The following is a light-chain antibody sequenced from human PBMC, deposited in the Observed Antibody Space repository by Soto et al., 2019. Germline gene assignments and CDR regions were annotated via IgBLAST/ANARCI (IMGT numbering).Light chain of an antibody. V-gene: IGKV1-13*02. CDR2: DAS. Sequence: AIQLTQSPSSLSASVGDRVTITCRASQGISSALAWYQQKPGKAPKLLIYDASSLESGVPSRFSGRVSGKDFTLTISSLQPEDFATYYFQQFNSYPPTSGKGTKGEIK. CDR3: QQFNSYPPT. CDR1: QGISSA. J-gene: IGKJ1*01.